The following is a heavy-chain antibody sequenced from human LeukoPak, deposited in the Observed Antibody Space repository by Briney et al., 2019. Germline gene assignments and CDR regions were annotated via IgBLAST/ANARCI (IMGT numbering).Heavy chain of an antibody. CDR2: ITSSSSYI. J-gene: IGHJ6*03. V-gene: IGHV3-21*06. CDR1: GFTFTSYN. CDR3: ARDPYSGNYGAYYYYYMDV. Sequence: GGSLTLFCAASGFTFTSYNMNWVRQARGKGLEWVSSITSSSSYIYYADSVKGRFTISRDNAKNSLYLQMDSLRVEDTAVYYCARDPYSGNYGAYYYYYMDVWGKGTTVTISS. D-gene: IGHD1-26*01.